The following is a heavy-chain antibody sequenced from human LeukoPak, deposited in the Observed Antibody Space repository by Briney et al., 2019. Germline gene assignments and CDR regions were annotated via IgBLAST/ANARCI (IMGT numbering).Heavy chain of an antibody. CDR3: AREGRSSTPGY. Sequence: SETLSLTCTVSGGSITNYYWSWVRQSAIKGLEWIGRISASGNTDYNPSLRNRVTMSVEKSENQFSLRLSSVTAADTAVYYCAREGRSSTPGYWGQGTLVTVSS. D-gene: IGHD2-15*01. CDR2: ISASGNT. V-gene: IGHV4-4*07. CDR1: GGSITNYY. J-gene: IGHJ4*02.